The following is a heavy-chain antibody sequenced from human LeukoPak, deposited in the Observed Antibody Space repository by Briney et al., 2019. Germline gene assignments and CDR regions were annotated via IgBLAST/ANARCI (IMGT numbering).Heavy chain of an antibody. CDR1: GGSISSYS. D-gene: IGHD3-22*01. CDR2: IYYSGST. J-gene: IGHJ4*02. Sequence: SETLSLTCTVSGGSISSYSWSWIRQPPGKGLEWIGYIYYSGSTNYNPSLKSRVTISVDTSKNQFSLRLSSVAAADTAVYYCARWTYYYDSSGYSYWDFDHWGQGTLVTVSS. CDR3: ARWTYYYDSSGYSYWDFDH. V-gene: IGHV4-59*01.